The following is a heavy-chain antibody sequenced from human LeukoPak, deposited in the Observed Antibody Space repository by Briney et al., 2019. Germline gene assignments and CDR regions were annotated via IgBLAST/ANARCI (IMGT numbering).Heavy chain of an antibody. J-gene: IGHJ4*02. CDR2: IIPSGGST. CDR3: AKERWTTTAFDY. D-gene: IGHD4-23*01. Sequence: PGGSLRLSCAASGFTFNTYAMSWVRQAPGRGLEWVSAIIPSGGSTYYADSVKGRFTISRDNSKSTLFLQMNSLRAEDTAVYYCAKERWTTTAFDYWGQGTLVTVSS. CDR1: GFTFNTYA. V-gene: IGHV3-23*01.